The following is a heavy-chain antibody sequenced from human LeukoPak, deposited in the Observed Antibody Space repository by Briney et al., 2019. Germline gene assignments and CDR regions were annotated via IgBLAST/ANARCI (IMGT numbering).Heavy chain of an antibody. D-gene: IGHD6-13*01. J-gene: IGHJ5*02. Sequence: SETLSLTCAVYGGSFSGYYWSWIRQPPGKGLEWIGEINHSGSTNYNPSLRSRVTISVDTSKNQFSLKLSSVTAADTAVYYCARGRAAAGQRWFDPWGQGTLVTVSS. V-gene: IGHV4-34*01. CDR2: INHSGST. CDR1: GGSFSGYY. CDR3: ARGRAAAGQRWFDP.